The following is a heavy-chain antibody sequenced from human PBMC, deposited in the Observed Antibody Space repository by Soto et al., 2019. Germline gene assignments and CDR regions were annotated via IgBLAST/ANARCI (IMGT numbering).Heavy chain of an antibody. CDR2: IWYDGSNK. V-gene: IGHV3-33*01. D-gene: IGHD3-22*01. CDR1: GFTFSNYA. Sequence: QVQLVESGGGVVQPGRSLRLSCAASGFTFSNYAMHWVRQAPGKGLEWVAVIWYDGSNKYYADSVKGRFTISRDNSKNTLYLQMKSLRAEDTAVYYCARDAGGVVIPWYSFDYWGQGTLVTVSS. CDR3: ARDAGGVVIPWYSFDY. J-gene: IGHJ4*02.